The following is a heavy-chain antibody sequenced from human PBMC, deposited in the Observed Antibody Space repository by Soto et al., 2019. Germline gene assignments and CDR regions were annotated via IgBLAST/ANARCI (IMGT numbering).Heavy chain of an antibody. V-gene: IGHV3-11*01. Sequence: PGGSLRLSCAASGFTFIDYYMSWIRQAPWKGLEWVSYISSSGSTIYYADSVKGRFTISRDNAKNSLYLQMNSLRAEDTAVYYCARVKGIGFYDFWSGYGEGHYFDYWGQGTLVTVSS. CDR1: GFTFIDYY. D-gene: IGHD3-3*01. CDR3: ARVKGIGFYDFWSGYGEGHYFDY. CDR2: ISSSGSTI. J-gene: IGHJ4*02.